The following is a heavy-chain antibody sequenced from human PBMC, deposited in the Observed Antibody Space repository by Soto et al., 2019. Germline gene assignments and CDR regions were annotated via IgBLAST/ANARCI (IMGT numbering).Heavy chain of an antibody. CDR2: ISGSGGTT. CDR1: GFTFSNYA. J-gene: IGHJ6*02. D-gene: IGHD1-26*01. Sequence: EVQLLESGGGLVQPGGSLRLSCAASGFTFSNYAMTWVRRAPGKGLEWVSAISGSGGTTYYADSVKGRFTISRDNSKNTLYLQMNSLRAEDTAVYYWAKGATSTSGSYYYYYGMDVWGQGTAVTVSS. CDR3: AKGATSTSGSYYYYYGMDV. V-gene: IGHV3-23*01.